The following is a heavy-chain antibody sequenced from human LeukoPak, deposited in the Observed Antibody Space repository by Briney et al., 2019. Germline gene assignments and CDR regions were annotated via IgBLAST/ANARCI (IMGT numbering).Heavy chain of an antibody. CDR2: ISFDGSNK. CDR1: GFTFSSHG. D-gene: IGHD1-26*01. Sequence: GGSLRLSCAASGFTFSSHGIHWVRQAPGKGLEWVAVISFDGSNKYYADSVKGRFTISRDSSKNTLYLQMNSLRPEDTAVYYCAKDGSGSYAREWGQGTLVTVSS. J-gene: IGHJ4*02. CDR3: AKDGSGSYARE. V-gene: IGHV3-30*18.